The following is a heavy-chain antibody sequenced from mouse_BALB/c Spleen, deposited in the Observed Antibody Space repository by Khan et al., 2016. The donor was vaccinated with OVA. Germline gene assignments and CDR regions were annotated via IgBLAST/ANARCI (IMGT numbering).Heavy chain of an antibody. CDR1: GFTFSNYG. CDR2: ISSGDTT. V-gene: IGHV5-6-5*01. Sequence: EVQLVESGGGLVKPGGSLKLSCAASGFTFSNYGVSWVRQTPAKRLEWVASISSGDTTYYPDSVKGRFTTSSGNARNILYLQMSSLRSEDSAMYYCARDYWFAYWGQGTLVTVSA. CDR3: ARDYWFAY. J-gene: IGHJ3*01.